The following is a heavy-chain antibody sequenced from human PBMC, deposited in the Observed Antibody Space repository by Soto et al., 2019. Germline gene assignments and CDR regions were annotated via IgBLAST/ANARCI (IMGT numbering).Heavy chain of an antibody. V-gene: IGHV1-18*01. D-gene: IGHD1-1*01. CDR3: ARGRYGDY. CDR2: ISAHNGNT. J-gene: IGHJ4*02. Sequence: QVHLVQSGAEVKKPGASVKVSCKGSGYIFTTYGITWVRQAPGQGLEWMGWISAHNGNTNYTQKLQGRVTVTRDTSTSTAYMELRNLRCGDTAVYYCARGRYGDYWGQGALVTVSS. CDR1: GYIFTTYG.